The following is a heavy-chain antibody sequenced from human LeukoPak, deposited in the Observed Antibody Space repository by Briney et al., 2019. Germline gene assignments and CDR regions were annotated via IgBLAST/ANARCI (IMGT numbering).Heavy chain of an antibody. CDR1: GGTFGSYA. CDR2: IIPILGIA. Sequence: GASVKVSCKASGGTFGSYAISWVRQAPGQGLEWMGRIIPILGIANYAQKLQGRVTMTTDTSTSTAYMELRSLRSDDTAVYYCARVCSSTSCLNFDYWGQGTLVTVSS. V-gene: IGHV1-69*04. J-gene: IGHJ4*02. D-gene: IGHD2-2*01. CDR3: ARVCSSTSCLNFDY.